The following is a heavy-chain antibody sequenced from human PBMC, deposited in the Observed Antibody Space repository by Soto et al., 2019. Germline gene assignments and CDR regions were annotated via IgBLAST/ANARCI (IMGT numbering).Heavy chain of an antibody. CDR3: ARSFREQLIRPPAYNWFDP. J-gene: IGHJ5*02. V-gene: IGHV4-34*01. D-gene: IGHD6-13*01. CDR2: INHSGST. CDR1: GGSFSGYY. Sequence: PSETLSLTCAVYGGSFSGYYWSWIRQPPGKGLEWIGEINHSGSTNYNPSLKSRVTISVDTSKNQFSLKLSSVTAADTAVYYCARSFREQLIRPPAYNWFDPWGQGTLVTVSS.